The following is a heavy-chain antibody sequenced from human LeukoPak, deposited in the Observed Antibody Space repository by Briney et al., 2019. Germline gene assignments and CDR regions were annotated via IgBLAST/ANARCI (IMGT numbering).Heavy chain of an antibody. D-gene: IGHD2-2*01. Sequence: SGTLSLTCAVSGGSISSSNWWSWVRQPPGKGLEWIGEIYHSGSTNYNPSLKSRVTISVDKSKNQFSLKPSSVTAADTAVYYCARIMGRGYCSSTSCRGDWFDPWGQGTLVTVSS. CDR1: GGSISSSNW. CDR2: IYHSGST. CDR3: ARIMGRGYCSSTSCRGDWFDP. J-gene: IGHJ5*02. V-gene: IGHV4-4*02.